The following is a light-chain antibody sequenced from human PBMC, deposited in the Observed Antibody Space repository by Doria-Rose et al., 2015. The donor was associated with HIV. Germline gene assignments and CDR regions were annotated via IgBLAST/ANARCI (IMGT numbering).Light chain of an antibody. V-gene: IGKV3-20*01. CDR2: DGS. CDR1: QSFSSTY. J-gene: IGKJ1*01. CDR3: HQYGTSWT. Sequence: TQSPGTLSLSPGERATLSCRASQSFSSTYLAWYQQKPGQAPSLLTYDGSIRATGIPDRFSASGSGTDFTLTINRLEPEDFALYYCHQYGTSWTFGQGTKVEI.